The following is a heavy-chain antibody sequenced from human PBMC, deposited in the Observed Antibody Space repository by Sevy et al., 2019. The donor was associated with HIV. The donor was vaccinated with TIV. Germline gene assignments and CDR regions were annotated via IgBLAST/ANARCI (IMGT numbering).Heavy chain of an antibody. CDR2: INQNGSVT. CDR1: GFSLNSFW. V-gene: IGHV3-7*01. D-gene: IGHD2-15*01. Sequence: GGSLRLSCAASGFSLNSFWMNWVRQTPGKGLEWVANINQNGSVTYYVDSVKGRFTISRDNSRNLLYLQMTSLRVEDMALYYCGRAVATNGSFWGQGTLVTVSS. J-gene: IGHJ4*02. CDR3: GRAVATNGSF.